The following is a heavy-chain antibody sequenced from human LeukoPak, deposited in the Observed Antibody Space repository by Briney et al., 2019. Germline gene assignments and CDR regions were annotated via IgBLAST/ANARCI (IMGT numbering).Heavy chain of an antibody. J-gene: IGHJ4*02. CDR1: GFTFSSYA. D-gene: IGHD2/OR15-2a*01. Sequence: GGSLRLSCAASGFTFSSYAMSWVRQAPGKGLEWVSCISSSGSTIYYADSVKGRFAISRDSAKNSLYLQMNSLRAEDTAVYYCARTMRNPDSWGQGTLVTVSS. V-gene: IGHV3-48*04. CDR2: ISSSGSTI. CDR3: ARTMRNPDS.